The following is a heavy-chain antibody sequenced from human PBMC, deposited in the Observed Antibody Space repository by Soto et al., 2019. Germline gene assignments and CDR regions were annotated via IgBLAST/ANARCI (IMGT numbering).Heavy chain of an antibody. Sequence: PGGSLRLSCAASGFTFSTYEMNWVRQAPGKGLEWVSYISSSGSTMYYADSVRGRFTISRDNAKNSLYLQMNSVRAEDTAVYYCATRSGGGGAFDIWGQGTMVTVSS. CDR3: ATRSGGGGAFDI. D-gene: IGHD3-10*01. V-gene: IGHV3-48*03. CDR2: ISSSGSTM. CDR1: GFTFSTYE. J-gene: IGHJ3*02.